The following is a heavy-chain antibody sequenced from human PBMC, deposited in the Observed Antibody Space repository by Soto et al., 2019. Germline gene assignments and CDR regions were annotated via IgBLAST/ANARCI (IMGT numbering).Heavy chain of an antibody. CDR2: IKQSGST. D-gene: IGHD6-6*01. CDR1: GGSFSGYY. Sequence: ASETLSLTCAVYGGSFSGYYWSWIRQPPGKGLEWIGEIKQSGSTNYNPALKSRVTISVDTSKNQFSLKLSSVPAAATAVYYCARSLAARAYYGMDVWGQGTTVTVSS. J-gene: IGHJ6*02. CDR3: ARSLAARAYYGMDV. V-gene: IGHV4-34*01.